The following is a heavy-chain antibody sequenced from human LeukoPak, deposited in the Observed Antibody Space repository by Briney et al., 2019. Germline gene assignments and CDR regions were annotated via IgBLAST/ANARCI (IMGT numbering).Heavy chain of an antibody. Sequence: GASVKVSCKASGYTFTGYYMHWVRQAPGQGLEWMGWINPNSGGPNYAQKFQGRVTMTRDTFISTAYLELSRLRSDDMAVYYCARSGGGSSSWEIDYWGQGTLVTVSS. J-gene: IGHJ4*02. CDR3: ARSGGGSSSWEIDY. CDR2: INPNSGGP. V-gene: IGHV1-2*02. CDR1: GYTFTGYY. D-gene: IGHD6-13*01.